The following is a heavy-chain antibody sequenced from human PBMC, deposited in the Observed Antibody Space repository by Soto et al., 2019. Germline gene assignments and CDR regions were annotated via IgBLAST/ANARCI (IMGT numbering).Heavy chain of an antibody. V-gene: IGHV3-30-3*01. CDR2: ISYYGSNK. CDR1: GFTFSSYA. J-gene: IGHJ4*02. D-gene: IGHD2-21*01. CDR3: VRDPPTIPLFANRRDC. Sequence: WGSLRLSCAASGFTFSSYAMHWVRQAPGKGLEWVAVISYYGSNKYYADSVKGRFTISRDNSKNTLYLQMNSLRAEDTAVYYCVRDPPTIPLFANRRDCWGKGNMVSVSA.